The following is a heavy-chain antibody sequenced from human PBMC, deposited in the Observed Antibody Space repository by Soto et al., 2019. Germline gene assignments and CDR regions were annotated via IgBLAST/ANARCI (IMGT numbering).Heavy chain of an antibody. V-gene: IGHV1-3*01. Sequence: QVQLVQSGAHVKKPGASVKVSCKASGYTFDNYALHWVRQAPGRRLEWMGWIHAGNGYTKYSQSFQGRVTSTRDTSASTVHMHLSTLSCEGTAVYYVARVQYSGYDFKLAFDIWGQGTMVTVSS. CDR2: IHAGNGYT. CDR3: ARVQYSGYDFKLAFDI. J-gene: IGHJ3*02. CDR1: GYTFDNYA. D-gene: IGHD5-12*01.